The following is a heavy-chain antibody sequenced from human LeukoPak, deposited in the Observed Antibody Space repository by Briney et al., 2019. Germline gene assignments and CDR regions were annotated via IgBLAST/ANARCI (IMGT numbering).Heavy chain of an antibody. V-gene: IGHV1-46*01. Sequence: GASVKVSCKASGYTFTNYFMHWVRQAPGQGLEWMGVINPSGGGTTYAQKFQGRVTMTRNTSISTAYMELSSLRSEDTAVYYCARGRTLGYCSSTSCYREDWFDPWGQGTLVTVSS. CDR3: ARGRTLGYCSSTSCYREDWFDP. J-gene: IGHJ5*02. D-gene: IGHD2-2*02. CDR1: GYTFTNYF. CDR2: INPSGGGT.